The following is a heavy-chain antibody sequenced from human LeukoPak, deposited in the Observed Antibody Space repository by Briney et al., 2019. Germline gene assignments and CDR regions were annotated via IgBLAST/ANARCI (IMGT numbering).Heavy chain of an antibody. V-gene: IGHV4-34*01. Sequence: SETLSLTCAVYGGSFSGYYWSWIRQPPGKGLEWIGEINHSGSTNYNPSLKSRVTISVDTSKNQFSLKLSSVTAADTAVYYCARGLVDYGDTFDYWGQGTLVTVSS. D-gene: IGHD4-17*01. CDR3: ARGLVDYGDTFDY. CDR1: GGSFSGYY. CDR2: INHSGST. J-gene: IGHJ4*02.